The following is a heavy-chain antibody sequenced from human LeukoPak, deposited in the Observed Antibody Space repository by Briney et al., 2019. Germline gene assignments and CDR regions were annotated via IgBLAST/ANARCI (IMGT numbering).Heavy chain of an antibody. CDR2: INSDGSST. Sequence: GGSLRLSCAASGFTFGSYWIHWVRQAPGKGLVWVSRINSDGSSTRYADSVKGRFTLSRDNAKNTLYLQMNSLRAEDTGMYYCARVMATNHYFDYCGQGTLVNDSS. CDR3: ARVMATNHYFDY. J-gene: IGHJ4*02. D-gene: IGHD5-12*01. V-gene: IGHV3-74*01. CDR1: GFTFGSYW.